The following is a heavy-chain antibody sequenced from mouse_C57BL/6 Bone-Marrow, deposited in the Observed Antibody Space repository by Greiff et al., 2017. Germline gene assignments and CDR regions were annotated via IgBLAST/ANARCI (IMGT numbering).Heavy chain of an antibody. CDR2: ISDGGGYT. J-gene: IGHJ3*01. CDR1: GFTFSSYA. CDR3: ARGLITAGFAY. Sequence: EVQLVESGGGLVKPGGSLKLSCAASGFTFSSYAMSWVRQTPEKRLEWVATISDGGGYTYYPDNVKGRVTISRDNAKNNLYLQMSHLKSEDTAVYYCARGLITAGFAYWGQGTLVTVSA. V-gene: IGHV5-4*01. D-gene: IGHD1-1*01.